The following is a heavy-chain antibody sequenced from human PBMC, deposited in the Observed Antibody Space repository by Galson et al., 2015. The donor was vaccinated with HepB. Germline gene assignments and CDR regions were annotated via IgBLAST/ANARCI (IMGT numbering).Heavy chain of an antibody. CDR1: GFTFSSYA. CDR3: AKAFFSSYLYSTHAFDI. CDR2: ISGSGGST. D-gene: IGHD6-13*01. Sequence: SLRLSCAASGFTFSSYAMSWVRQAPGKGLEWVSAISGSGGSTYYADSVKGRFTISRDNSKNTLYLQMNSLRAVDTAVYYCAKAFFSSYLYSTHAFDIWGQGTMVTVSS. V-gene: IGHV3-23*01. J-gene: IGHJ3*02.